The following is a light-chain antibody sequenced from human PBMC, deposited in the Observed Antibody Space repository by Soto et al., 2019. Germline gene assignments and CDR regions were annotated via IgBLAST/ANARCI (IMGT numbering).Light chain of an antibody. Sequence: ETVLTQSPGTLSLSPGERATLSCRASQSVSSNYLAWYQHIPGQAPTLLIYGASTRATGIPDRFSGSGSGTDFTITISRLEPEDFAVYYCQQFDRSLPSWTFGQGTKVE. V-gene: IGKV3-20*01. CDR2: GAS. CDR1: QSVSSNY. CDR3: QQFDRSLPSWT. J-gene: IGKJ1*01.